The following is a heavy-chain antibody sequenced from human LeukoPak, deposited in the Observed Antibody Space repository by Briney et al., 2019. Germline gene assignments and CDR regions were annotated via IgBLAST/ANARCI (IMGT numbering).Heavy chain of an antibody. CDR3: ATADTGSYFDY. J-gene: IGHJ4*02. D-gene: IGHD5-18*01. CDR1: GYTLTELS. V-gene: IGHV1-24*01. Sequence: ASVTVSFTVSGYTLTELSMHWVRQAPGKGHEWMGGFDPEDGETIYAQKFQGRVTMTEDTSTDTAYMELSSLRSEDTAVYYCATADTGSYFDYWGQGTLVTVSS. CDR2: FDPEDGET.